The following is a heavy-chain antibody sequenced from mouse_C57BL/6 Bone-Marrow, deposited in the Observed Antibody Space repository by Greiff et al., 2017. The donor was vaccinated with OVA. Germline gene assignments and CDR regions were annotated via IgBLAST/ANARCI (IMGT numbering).Heavy chain of an antibody. CDR2: ISGGGGNT. J-gene: IGHJ2*01. D-gene: IGHD1-1*01. Sequence: EVKVEESGGGLVKPGGSLKLSCAASGFTFSSYTMSWVRQTPEKRLEWVATISGGGGNTYYPDSVKGRFTISRDNAKNTLYLQMSSLRSEDTALYYCARHNYYGSSYGYFDYWGQGTTLTVSS. CDR1: GFTFSSYT. CDR3: ARHNYYGSSYGYFDY. V-gene: IGHV5-9*01.